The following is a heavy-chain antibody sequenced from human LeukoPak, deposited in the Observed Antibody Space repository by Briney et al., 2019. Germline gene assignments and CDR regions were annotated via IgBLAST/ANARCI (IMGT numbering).Heavy chain of an antibody. Sequence: PSETLSLTCTVSGGSISSSSYYWGWIRQPPGKGLEWIGSIYYSGSTYYNPSLKSRVTISVDTSKNQFSLKLSSVTAADTAVYHCARPASGQLERLRGVRVYMDVWGKGTTVTVSS. CDR1: GGSISSSSYY. D-gene: IGHD1-1*01. J-gene: IGHJ6*03. CDR3: ARPASGQLERLRGVRVYMDV. V-gene: IGHV4-39*07. CDR2: IYYSGST.